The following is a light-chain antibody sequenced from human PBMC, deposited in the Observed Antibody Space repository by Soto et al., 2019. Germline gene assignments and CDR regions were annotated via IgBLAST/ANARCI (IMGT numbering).Light chain of an antibody. CDR1: QGIGST. J-gene: IGKJ1*01. CDR2: DAS. V-gene: IGKV3-15*01. CDR3: HQYSHWPPWT. Sequence: IVMTQSPATLSVSPGERATLSCRASQGIGSTLAWYQQKPGQTPRLLIYDASTRATGIPDRFSGSGSGTDFTLTISRLEPEDFAVYYCHQYSHWPPWTFGPGTKVDIK.